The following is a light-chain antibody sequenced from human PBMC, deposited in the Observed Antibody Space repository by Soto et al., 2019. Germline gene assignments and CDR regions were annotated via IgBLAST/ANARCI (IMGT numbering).Light chain of an antibody. CDR1: QGISSW. CDR3: QQANSFPQT. J-gene: IGKJ2*01. V-gene: IGKV1-12*01. CDR2: AAS. Sequence: DLQMTQSPSSVSASVGDRVTITCRASQGISSWLVWYQQKPGKAPKLLIYAASSLQSGVPSRFSGSGSGTDFTLTISSLQSEDFATYYCQQANSFPQTFGQGTKLEIK.